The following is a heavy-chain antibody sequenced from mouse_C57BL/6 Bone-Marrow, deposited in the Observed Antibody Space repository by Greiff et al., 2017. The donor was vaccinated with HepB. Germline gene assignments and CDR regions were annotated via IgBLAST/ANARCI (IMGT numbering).Heavy chain of an antibody. D-gene: IGHD2-3*01. J-gene: IGHJ4*01. CDR2: IYPSDSET. V-gene: IGHV1-61*01. Sequence: QVQLQQPGAELVRPGSSVKLSCKASGYTFTSYWMYWVKQRPGQGLEWIGNIYPSDSETHYNQKFKDKATLTVDKSSSTAYMQLSSLTSEDSAVYYCASRNFYDGYPYAMDYWGQGTSVTVSS. CDR1: GYTFTSYW. CDR3: ASRNFYDGYPYAMDY.